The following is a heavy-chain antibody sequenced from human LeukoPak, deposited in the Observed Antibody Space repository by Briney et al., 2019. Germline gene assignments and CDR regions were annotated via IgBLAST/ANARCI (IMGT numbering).Heavy chain of an antibody. CDR2: IYSGGAT. J-gene: IGHJ6*02. D-gene: IGHD3-16*02. CDR1: GFTVSSNY. V-gene: IGHV3-66*01. Sequence: GGSLRLSCAASGFTVSSNYMSWVRQAPGKGLEWVSTIYSGGATYYADSLKARFTVSRDNSRNTLSLQMSSLRAEDTAVYYCARYRDPYGMDVWGQGTTVTVSS. CDR3: ARYRDPYGMDV.